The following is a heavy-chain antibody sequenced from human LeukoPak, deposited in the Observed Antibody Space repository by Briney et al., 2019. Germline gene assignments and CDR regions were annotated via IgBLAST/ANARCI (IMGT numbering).Heavy chain of an antibody. D-gene: IGHD6-13*01. J-gene: IGHJ4*02. CDR3: AGSTWPYYFDF. CDR1: SDSIYNYF. V-gene: IGHV4-59*01. Sequence: PSETLSLTCTVSSDSIYNYFWSLLRQPPQKGLEWVAYIYYSGSTNYNPSLKSRVTISVDTSKNQFSLKLSSLAAADTAVYYCAGSTWPYYFDFWGQGTLVAVSS. CDR2: IYYSGST.